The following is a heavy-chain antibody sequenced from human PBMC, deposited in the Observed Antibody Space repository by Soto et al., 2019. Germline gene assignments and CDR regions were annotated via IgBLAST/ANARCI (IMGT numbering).Heavy chain of an antibody. CDR3: ARGIYETSGGTAFDI. J-gene: IGHJ3*02. D-gene: IGHD1-26*01. CDR2: TYYRSSWYH. V-gene: IGHV6-1*01. CDR1: GDRVSSGTVG. Sequence: SQTLSRTCAISGDRVSSGTVGWNWIRLSPSRGLEWLGRTYYRSSWYHEYVVFLPSPISINPDTSKNHYTLHLNSVTPDDKAVYYCARGIYETSGGTAFDIWGQGTKVTVSS.